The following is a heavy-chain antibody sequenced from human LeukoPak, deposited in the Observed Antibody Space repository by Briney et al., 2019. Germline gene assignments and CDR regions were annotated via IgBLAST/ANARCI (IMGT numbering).Heavy chain of an antibody. V-gene: IGHV3-21*01. J-gene: IGHJ4*02. CDR2: ISSSSSYI. D-gene: IGHD3/OR15-3a*01. CDR1: GFTFSSHS. Sequence: TGGSLRLSCAASGFTFSSHSMNWVRQAPGKGLEWVSSISSSSSYIYYADSVKCRFTISRVTAKNSLYLQMNSLRAEDTAVYYCAGRGPTDYWGQGTLVTVSS. CDR3: AGRGPTDY.